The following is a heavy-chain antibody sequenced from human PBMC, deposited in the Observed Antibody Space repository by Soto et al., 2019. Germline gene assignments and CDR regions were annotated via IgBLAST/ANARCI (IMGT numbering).Heavy chain of an antibody. V-gene: IGHV4-31*03. J-gene: IGHJ6*02. CDR2: IYYSGST. CDR3: VRDHNWNYYYYYGMDV. CDR1: GGSISSGGYY. Sequence: PSETLSLTCTVSGGSISSGGYYWSWIRQHPGKGLEWIGYIYYSGSTYYNPSLKSRVTISVDTSKNQFSLKLSSVTAADTAVYYCVRDHNWNYYYYYGMDVWGQGTTVTVSS. D-gene: IGHD1-20*01.